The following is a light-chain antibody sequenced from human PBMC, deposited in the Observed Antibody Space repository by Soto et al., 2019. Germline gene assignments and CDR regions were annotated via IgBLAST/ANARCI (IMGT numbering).Light chain of an antibody. CDR1: QSVSGSY. V-gene: IGKV3-20*01. J-gene: IGKJ3*01. CDR3: QQYGNSPVFT. CDR2: ATS. Sequence: IVLTQSPGTLSLSPGERATLSCRASQSVSGSYLAWYQQKPGQAPRLLIYATSNRATGIPDRFSGSGSGADFTLTISRLEPEDFAVYYCQQYGNSPVFTFGPGTKVDIK.